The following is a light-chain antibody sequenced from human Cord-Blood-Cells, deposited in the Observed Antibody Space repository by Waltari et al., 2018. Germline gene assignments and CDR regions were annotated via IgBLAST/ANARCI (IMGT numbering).Light chain of an antibody. CDR1: ALPKQY. V-gene: IGLV3-25*03. J-gene: IGLJ2*01. CDR2: KDT. CDR3: QSADSSGTYVV. Sequence: SYELTQPPSVSVSPGQTARLTCSGDALPKQYAYWYQQKPGQAPVLVIYKDTERGPERFSGSSSGTTVTLTISGVQAEDEADYYCQSADSSGTYVVFGGGTKLTVL.